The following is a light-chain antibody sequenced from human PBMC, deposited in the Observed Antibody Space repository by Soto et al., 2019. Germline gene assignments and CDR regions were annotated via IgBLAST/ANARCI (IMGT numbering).Light chain of an antibody. J-gene: IGLJ1*01. CDR1: SSDVGAYNY. V-gene: IGLV2-14*03. CDR2: DVS. CDR3: SSYTTSSTYV. Sequence: QSALTQPASVSGSPGQSITISCTGTSSDVGAYNYVSWYQQHPGKAPKLMIYDVSNRPSGVSNRFSGSKSGNTASLTISGLQAEDEADYYCSSYTTSSTYVLGTGTKATVL.